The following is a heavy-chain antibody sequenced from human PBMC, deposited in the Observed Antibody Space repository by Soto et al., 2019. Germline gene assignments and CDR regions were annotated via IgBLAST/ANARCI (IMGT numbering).Heavy chain of an antibody. CDR2: IIPIFGTA. Sequence: QVQLVQSGAEVKKPGSSVKVSCKASGGTFGSYAISWVRQAPGQGLEWMGGIIPIFGTANYAQKFQGRVTITADESTSTAYMELSSLRSEDTAVYYCALSLAYCGGDCYSGYYYGMDVWGQGTTVTVSS. V-gene: IGHV1-69*12. J-gene: IGHJ6*02. CDR3: ALSLAYCGGDCYSGYYYGMDV. CDR1: GGTFGSYA. D-gene: IGHD2-21*02.